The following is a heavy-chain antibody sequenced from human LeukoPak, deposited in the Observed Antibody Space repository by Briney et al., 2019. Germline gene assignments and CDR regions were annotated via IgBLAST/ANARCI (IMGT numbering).Heavy chain of an antibody. CDR1: GGSISSYY. CDR2: IYYSGST. D-gene: IGHD2-15*01. V-gene: IGHV4-59*08. Sequence: PSETLSLTCTVSGGSISSYYWSWIRQPPGKGLEWIGYIYYSGSTNHNPSLKSRVTISVDTSKNQFSLKLSSVTAADTAVYYCATLTYCSGGSCFPKSFQHWGQGTLVAVSS. CDR3: ATLTYCSGGSCFPKSFQH. J-gene: IGHJ1*01.